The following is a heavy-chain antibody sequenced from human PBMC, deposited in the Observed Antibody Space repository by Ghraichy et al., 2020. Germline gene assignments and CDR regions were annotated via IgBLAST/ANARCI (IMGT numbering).Heavy chain of an antibody. CDR3: AREYCSGGSCYFGTGGSHFDY. V-gene: IGHV3-74*01. CDR2: IKSDGSNT. Sequence: GGSLRLSCAASGFTFSGYWMHWVRQAPGRGLVWVSRIKSDGSNTIYADSLKGRFTISRDNAKNTLYLQMNSLRAEDTAVYYCAREYCSGGSCYFGTGGSHFDYWGQGTLVTVSS. CDR1: GFTFSGYW. J-gene: IGHJ4*02. D-gene: IGHD2-15*01.